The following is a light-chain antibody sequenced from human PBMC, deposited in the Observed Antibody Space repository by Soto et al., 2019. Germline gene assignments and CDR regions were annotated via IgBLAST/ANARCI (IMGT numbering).Light chain of an antibody. CDR2: AAS. J-gene: IGKJ3*01. CDR3: HQYGSAPFT. V-gene: IGKV3-20*01. CDR1: QSVRNNY. Sequence: EIVLTQSPGTLSLSPGERATLSCRASQSVRNNYLAWYQQRPGQAPRLLIYAASSRATGIPDRFSGSGSGTDFTLTISGLEPEDFAVYYCHQYGSAPFTFGPGTKVEIK.